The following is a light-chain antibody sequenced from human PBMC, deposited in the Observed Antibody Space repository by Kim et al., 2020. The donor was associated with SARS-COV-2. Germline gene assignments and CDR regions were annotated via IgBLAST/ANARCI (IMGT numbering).Light chain of an antibody. CDR2: GAS. J-gene: IGKJ5*01. CDR3: QQYDNSRIT. V-gene: IGKV3-20*01. Sequence: SPGERATHSCRASQSVSSNYLAWYQQRPGQAPRPLIYGASSRATGIPDRFSGSGSGADFTLTISRLEPEDFAVYYCQQYDNSRITFGQGTRLEIK. CDR1: QSVSSNY.